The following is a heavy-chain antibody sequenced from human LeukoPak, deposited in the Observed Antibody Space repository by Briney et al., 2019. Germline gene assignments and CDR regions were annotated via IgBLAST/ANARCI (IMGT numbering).Heavy chain of an antibody. CDR1: GGTFSSYA. J-gene: IGHJ4*02. Sequence: SVKVSCKASGGTFSSYAISWVRQAPAQGLEWMGGIIPIFGTANYAQKFQGRVTITTDESTSTAYMELSSLRSEDTAVYYCARGIAAAGRTGLCFDYWGQGTLVTVSS. CDR2: IIPIFGTA. V-gene: IGHV1-69*05. CDR3: ARGIAAAGRTGLCFDY. D-gene: IGHD6-13*01.